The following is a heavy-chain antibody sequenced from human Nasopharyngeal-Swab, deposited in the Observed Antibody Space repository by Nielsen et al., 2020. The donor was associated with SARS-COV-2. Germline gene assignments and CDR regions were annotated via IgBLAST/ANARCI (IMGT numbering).Heavy chain of an antibody. J-gene: IGHJ4*02. Sequence: WVRQAPGQGLEWLGWISTYNGNTRYAQNLQGRLTLTTDTSTRTAYMELRSLRSDDTAVYYCAREMVRVSAPDYWGQGTLVTVSS. D-gene: IGHD2-8*01. V-gene: IGHV1-18*01. CDR3: AREMVRVSAPDY. CDR2: ISTYNGNT.